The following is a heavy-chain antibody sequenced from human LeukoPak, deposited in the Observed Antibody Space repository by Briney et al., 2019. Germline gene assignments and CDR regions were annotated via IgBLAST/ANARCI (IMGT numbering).Heavy chain of an antibody. CDR2: IYTSEST. V-gene: IGHV4-61*02. CDR3: ARDVGRELLPSSAYYYYYYYMDV. Sequence: SETLSLTCTVSGGSISSGSYYWSWIRQPAGKGLEWIGRIYTSESTNYNPSLKSRVTISVDTSKNQFSLKLSSVTAADTAVYYCARDVGRELLPSSAYYYYYYYMDVWGKGTTVTVSS. J-gene: IGHJ6*03. CDR1: GGSISSGSYY. D-gene: IGHD1-26*01.